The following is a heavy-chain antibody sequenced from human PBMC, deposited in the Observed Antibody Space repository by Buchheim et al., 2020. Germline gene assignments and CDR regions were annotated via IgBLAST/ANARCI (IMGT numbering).Heavy chain of an antibody. CDR1: GGSFSGYY. CDR3: ARGEAWNYGMDV. D-gene: IGHD1-1*01. V-gene: IGHV4-34*01. Sequence: QVQLQQWGAGLLKPSETLSLTCAVYGGSFSGYYWSWIRQPPGKGLEWIGEINHSGSTNYNPSLKSRVTISVDTSKNQFSLKLSAVTAADTAVYYYARGEAWNYGMDVWGQGTT. J-gene: IGHJ6*02. CDR2: INHSGST.